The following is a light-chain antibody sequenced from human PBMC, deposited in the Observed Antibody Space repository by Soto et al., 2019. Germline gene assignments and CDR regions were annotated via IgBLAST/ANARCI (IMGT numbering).Light chain of an antibody. CDR3: QQRRTWPLT. Sequence: EIVLTQSPATLSLSAGERATLSCRASQSVSPYLAWYQQKPGQAPRLLFFDASKRATGIPGRFSGSGSGTDFTLIISSLEPEDFAVYYCQQRRTWPLTFGGGTKVEIK. J-gene: IGKJ4*01. CDR2: DAS. V-gene: IGKV3-11*01. CDR1: QSVSPY.